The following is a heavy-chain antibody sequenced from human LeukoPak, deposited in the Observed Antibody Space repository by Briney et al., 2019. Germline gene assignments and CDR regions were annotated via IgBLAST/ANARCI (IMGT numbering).Heavy chain of an antibody. CDR3: ARDSGNFHYDMDV. V-gene: IGHV1-46*02. CDR2: KFSHDGTT. CDR1: GYSFNSHH. Sequence: AASVTVSCKTSGYSFNSHHVHWVRQAPGQGLEWMGVKFSHDGTTSYTQNFQGRLTITRDTSTSTVYMELSSLRSEDTAVYYCARDSGNFHYDMDVWGQGTTVIVSS. J-gene: IGHJ6*02. D-gene: IGHD3-10*01.